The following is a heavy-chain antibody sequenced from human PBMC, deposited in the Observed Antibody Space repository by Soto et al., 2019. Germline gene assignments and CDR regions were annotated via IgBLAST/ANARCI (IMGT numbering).Heavy chain of an antibody. CDR1: GFTFSSYA. V-gene: IGHV3-23*01. CDR3: AKGIAARRSHHYYYGMDV. D-gene: IGHD6-6*01. CDR2: ISGSGGST. J-gene: IGHJ6*02. Sequence: PGGSLRLSCAASGFTFSSYAMSWVRQAPGKGLEWVSAISGSGGSTYYADSVKGRFTISRDNSKNTLYLQMNSLRAEDTAVYYCAKGIAARRSHHYYYGMDVWGQGTTVTVSS.